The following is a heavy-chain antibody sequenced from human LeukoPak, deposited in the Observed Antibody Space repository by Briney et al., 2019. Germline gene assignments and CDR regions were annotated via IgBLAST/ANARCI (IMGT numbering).Heavy chain of an antibody. Sequence: GGSLRLSCAASGFTFSSYAMSWVRQAPGKGLEWVSAISGSGGSTYYADSVKGRFTISRDNSKNTLYLQMNSLRAEDTAVYYCAKDQRDIVLMVYAILGFYFDYWGQGTLVTVSS. CDR1: GFTFSSYA. CDR3: AKDQRDIVLMVYAILGFYFDY. J-gene: IGHJ4*02. D-gene: IGHD2-8*01. V-gene: IGHV3-23*01. CDR2: ISGSGGST.